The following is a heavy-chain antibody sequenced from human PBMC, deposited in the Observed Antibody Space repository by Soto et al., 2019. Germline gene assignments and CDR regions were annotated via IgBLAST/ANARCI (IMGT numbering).Heavy chain of an antibody. CDR1: GGTFSSYA. D-gene: IGHD3-10*01. Sequence: SVKVSCKASGGTFSSYAISWLRQAPGQGLEWMGGIIPIFGTANYAQKFQGRATITADKSTSTAYMELSSLRSEDTAVYYCARVGITMVRGVIIEAYYFDYWGQGTLVTVSS. CDR3: ARVGITMVRGVIIEAYYFDY. CDR2: IIPIFGTA. V-gene: IGHV1-69*06. J-gene: IGHJ4*02.